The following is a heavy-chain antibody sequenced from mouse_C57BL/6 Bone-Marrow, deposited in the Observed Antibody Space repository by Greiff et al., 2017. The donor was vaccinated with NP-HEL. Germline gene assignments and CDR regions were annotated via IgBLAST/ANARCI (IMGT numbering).Heavy chain of an antibody. CDR3: AREDYYGSSYWAY. J-gene: IGHJ3*01. Sequence: QVQLQQSGPGLVQPSQSLSITCTVSGFSLTSYGVHWVRQSPGKGLEWLGVIWRGGSTAYNAAFISSLSISKDNSNSQVFVKMNSLQADETAIYYCAREDYYGSSYWAYWGQGTLVTVSA. V-gene: IGHV2-2*01. D-gene: IGHD1-1*01. CDR2: IWRGGST. CDR1: GFSLTSYG.